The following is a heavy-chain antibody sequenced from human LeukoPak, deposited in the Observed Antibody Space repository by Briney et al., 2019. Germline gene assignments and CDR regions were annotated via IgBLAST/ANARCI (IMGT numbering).Heavy chain of an antibody. Sequence: SVKVSCKASGGAFSSYGISWVRQAPGQGLEWMGGIIPIFGTANYAQKFQGRVTITADESTSTAYMELSSLRSEDTAVYYCARSWAYYFDSSGYYAFDYWGQGTLVTVSS. CDR3: ARSWAYYFDSSGYYAFDY. D-gene: IGHD3-22*01. CDR1: GGAFSSYG. V-gene: IGHV1-69*13. CDR2: IIPIFGTA. J-gene: IGHJ4*02.